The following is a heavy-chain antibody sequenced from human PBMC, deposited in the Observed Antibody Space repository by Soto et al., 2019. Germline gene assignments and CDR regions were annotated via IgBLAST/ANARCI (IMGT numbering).Heavy chain of an antibody. Sequence: GGSLRLSCAASGFTFSSHSMNWVRQAPGKGLEWVSSISSSSSYIYYADSVKGRFTISRDNAKNSLYLQMNSLRAEDTAVYYCARDEVGTVTTDYYYYYYMDVWGKGTTVTVSS. V-gene: IGHV3-21*01. CDR2: ISSSSSYI. D-gene: IGHD4-4*01. CDR1: GFTFSSHS. J-gene: IGHJ6*03. CDR3: ARDEVGTVTTDYYYYYYMDV.